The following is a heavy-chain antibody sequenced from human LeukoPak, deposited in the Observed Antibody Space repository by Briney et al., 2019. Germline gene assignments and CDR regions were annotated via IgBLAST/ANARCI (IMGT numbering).Heavy chain of an antibody. J-gene: IGHJ6*02. CDR1: GFTFSSYA. CDR2: ISSSSSYI. V-gene: IGHV3-21*01. D-gene: IGHD6-13*01. CDR3: ARDEVDTAAADYYYYYGMDV. Sequence: GGSLRLSCAASGFTFSSYAMSWVRQAPGKGLEWVSSISSSSSYIYYADPVKGRFTISRDNAKNSLYLQMNSLRAEDTAVYYCARDEVDTAAADYYYYYGMDVWGQGTTVTVSS.